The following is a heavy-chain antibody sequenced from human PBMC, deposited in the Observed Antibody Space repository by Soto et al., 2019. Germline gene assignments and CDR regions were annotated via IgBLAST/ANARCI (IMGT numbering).Heavy chain of an antibody. J-gene: IGHJ4*02. CDR1: GFTFSNHW. D-gene: IGHD1-1*01. CDR2: IKTDGSTT. V-gene: IGHV3-74*01. CDR3: VRNWNGVDY. Sequence: EVQLVESGGGLVQPGESLRLSCEASGFTFSNHWMHWVRQAPGKGPVWVARIKTDGSTTNYADYVKGRFTVSRDNAKNTLFVQMNSLRVEDTAVYYCVRNWNGVDYWGQGTLVTVSS.